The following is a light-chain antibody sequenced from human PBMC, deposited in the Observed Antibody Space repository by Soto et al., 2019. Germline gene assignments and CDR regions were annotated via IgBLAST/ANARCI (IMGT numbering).Light chain of an antibody. Sequence: QSALTQPRSVSGSPGQSVTISCTGTSRDVGGYDFVSWYQQNPGKAPKLMLYEVNQRPSGVPDRFSGSKSGNTASLTVSGLQAEDEANYYCSSYAGGNNWVFGGGTKLTVL. CDR1: SRDVGGYDF. V-gene: IGLV2-8*01. J-gene: IGLJ3*02. CDR3: SSYAGGNNWV. CDR2: EVN.